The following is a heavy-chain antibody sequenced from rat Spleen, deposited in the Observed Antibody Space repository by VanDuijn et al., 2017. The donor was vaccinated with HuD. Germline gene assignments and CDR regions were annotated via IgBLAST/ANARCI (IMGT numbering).Heavy chain of an antibody. Sequence: EVQLVESGGGLVQPGRSLKLSCAASGFTLSDYYMAWVRQAPTKGLEWVASISTGGFNTYYRDSVKGRLTISRDNAENTLYLQMDSLRSEDTATYYCARQPAYNYVMDAWGQGASVTVSS. J-gene: IGHJ4*01. D-gene: IGHD1-4*01. CDR2: ISTGGFNT. CDR3: ARQPAYNYVMDA. CDR1: GFTLSDYY. V-gene: IGHV5-25*01.